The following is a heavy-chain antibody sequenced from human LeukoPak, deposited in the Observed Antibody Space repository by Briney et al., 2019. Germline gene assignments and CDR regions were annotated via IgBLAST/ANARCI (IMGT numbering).Heavy chain of an antibody. J-gene: IGHJ5*02. CDR1: GFSLSTSGVG. D-gene: IGHD3-10*01. Sequence: SGPTLVNPTQTLTLTCTFSGFSLSTSGVGVGWIRQPPGKALQWLALIYWDDEKYYSPSLKSRLSISRDTSRNRVVLTMTNMDPLDTATYFCAHSYYFGSRSYYNVWFAPWGLGTLLTVSS. V-gene: IGHV2-5*02. CDR3: AHSYYFGSRSYYNVWFAP. CDR2: IYWDDEK.